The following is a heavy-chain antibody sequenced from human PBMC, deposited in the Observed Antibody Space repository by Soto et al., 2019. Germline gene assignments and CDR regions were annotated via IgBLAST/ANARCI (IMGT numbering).Heavy chain of an antibody. J-gene: IGHJ4*02. V-gene: IGHV3-30-3*01. CDR1: GFTFSSYA. CDR3: AKSIGGYSSSSLDY. CDR2: ISYDGSNK. Sequence: PGGSLRLSCAASGFTFSSYAMHWVRQAPGKGLEWVAVISYDGSNKYYADSVKGRFTIFRDNSKNTLYLQMNSLRAEDTAVYYCAKSIGGYSSSSLDYWGQGTLVTVSS. D-gene: IGHD6-6*01.